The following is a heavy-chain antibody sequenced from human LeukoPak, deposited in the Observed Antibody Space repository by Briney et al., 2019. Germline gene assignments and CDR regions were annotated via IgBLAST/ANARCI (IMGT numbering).Heavy chain of an antibody. J-gene: IGHJ3*02. V-gene: IGHV6-1*01. CDR3: AGGSSAFDI. CDR1: GDSVSSNTAA. CDR2: TYYRSKWYT. Sequence: SQTLSLTCAISGDSVSSNTAAWNWIRQSPSRGLEWLGRTYYRSKWYTEYALSVKSRITINPDTSKNQFSLQLYSVTPEDTAVYYCAGGSSAFDIRGQGTMVTVSS.